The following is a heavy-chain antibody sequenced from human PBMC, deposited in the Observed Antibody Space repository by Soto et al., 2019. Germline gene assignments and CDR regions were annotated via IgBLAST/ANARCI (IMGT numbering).Heavy chain of an antibody. D-gene: IGHD5-12*01. J-gene: IGHJ1*01. CDR2: ISSNSGTK. Sequence: GGSLRLSCAASGVTFSSVTKNWVRQAPGKGLEWISYISSNSGTKYYADAVKGRFTISRDNAKNSLYLEMNSLRDEDTAVYYCARDFRGYLYWGQGTLVTVSS. V-gene: IGHV3-48*02. CDR1: GVTFSSVT. CDR3: ARDFRGYLY.